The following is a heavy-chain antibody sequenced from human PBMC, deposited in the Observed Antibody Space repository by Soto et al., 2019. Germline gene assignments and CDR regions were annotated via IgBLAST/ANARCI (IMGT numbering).Heavy chain of an antibody. CDR2: IYHSGST. CDR3: ARELRYYDSSGYYPIDAFVI. CDR1: GYSISSGYY. J-gene: IGHJ3*02. V-gene: IGHV4-38-2*02. Sequence: SETLSLTCAVSGYSISSGYYWGWIRQPPGKGLEWIGSIYHSGSTYYNPSLKSRVTISVDTSKNQFSLKLSSVTAADTAVYYCARELRYYDSSGYYPIDAFVIWGQGTMVTVSS. D-gene: IGHD3-22*01.